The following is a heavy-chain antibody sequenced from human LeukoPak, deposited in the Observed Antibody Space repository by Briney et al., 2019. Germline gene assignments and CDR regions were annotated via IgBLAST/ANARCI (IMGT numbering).Heavy chain of an antibody. CDR2: MNPNSGNT. Sequence: ASVNVSCKASGYTFTSYDINWVRQATGQGLEWMGWMNPNSGNTVYAQKFQGRVTITRNTSISTAYMELSSLRSEDTAVYYCARISILPPYYYYYMDVWGKGTTVTVSS. D-gene: IGHD3-3*02. J-gene: IGHJ6*03. CDR3: ARISILPPYYYYYMDV. CDR1: GYTFTSYD. V-gene: IGHV1-8*03.